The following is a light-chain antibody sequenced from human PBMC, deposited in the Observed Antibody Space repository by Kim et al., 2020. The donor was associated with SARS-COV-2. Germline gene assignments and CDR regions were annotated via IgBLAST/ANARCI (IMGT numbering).Light chain of an antibody. Sequence: SYELTQPLSVSVAPGQTASLTCGGDHIGGYNVDWYQQKTGQPPELVIYNDSNPPSGIPDRFSGSNSGNTATLTITGAQARDEADYYRQVYHKTPVFFGG. CDR3: QVYHKTPVF. CDR1: HIGGYN. J-gene: IGLJ2*01. CDR2: NDS. V-gene: IGLV3-9*01.